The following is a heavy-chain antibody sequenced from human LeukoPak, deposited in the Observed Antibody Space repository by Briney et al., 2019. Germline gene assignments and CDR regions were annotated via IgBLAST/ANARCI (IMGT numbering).Heavy chain of an antibody. D-gene: IGHD1-26*01. Sequence: ASVKVSCKASGYTFTSYYMHWVRQAPGQGLEWMGLINPTGGSTGYAQKFQGRVTMARDMSTSTDYMELSSLRSEDTAIYYCARDNSVGDNAWWFDPWGQGTLVAVSS. J-gene: IGHJ5*02. CDR1: GYTFTSYY. CDR3: ARDNSVGDNAWWFDP. CDR2: INPTGGST. V-gene: IGHV1-46*01.